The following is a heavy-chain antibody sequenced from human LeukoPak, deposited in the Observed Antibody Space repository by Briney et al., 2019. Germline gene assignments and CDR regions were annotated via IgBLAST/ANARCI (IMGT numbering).Heavy chain of an antibody. CDR2: IYYSGST. J-gene: IGHJ6*03. Sequence: SETLSLTCTVSGGSISSSSYYWGWIRQPPGKGLEWIGSIYYSGSTYYNPSLKSRVTISVYTSKNQFSLKLSSVTAADTAVYYCARRKASERNYYYYYMDVWGKGTTVTVSS. D-gene: IGHD5-24*01. CDR3: ARRKASERNYYYYYMDV. V-gene: IGHV4-39*01. CDR1: GGSISSSSYY.